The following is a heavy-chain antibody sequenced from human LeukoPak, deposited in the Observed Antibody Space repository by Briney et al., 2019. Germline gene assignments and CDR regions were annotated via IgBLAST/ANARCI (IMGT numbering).Heavy chain of an antibody. V-gene: IGHV3-23*01. CDR2: VTSSGGST. CDR1: GLTFTTYA. D-gene: IGHD6-13*01. CDR3: AKDQTSVAAAGTFDY. Sequence: GGSLRLSCAASGLTFTTYAMNWVRQAPGKGLEWVSTVTSSGGSTYYTDSVKGRFTISRDNSKNTLYLQMNSLRAEDTAVFYCAKDQTSVAAAGTFDYWGQGTLVTVSS. J-gene: IGHJ4*02.